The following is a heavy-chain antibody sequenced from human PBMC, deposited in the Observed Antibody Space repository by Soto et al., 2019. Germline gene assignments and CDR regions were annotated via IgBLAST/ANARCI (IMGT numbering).Heavy chain of an antibody. CDR1: GGSISSYY. CDR2: IYYSGST. V-gene: IGHV4-59*01. Sequence: SETLSLTCTVSGGSISSYYWSWIRQPPGKGLEWIGYIYYSGSTNYNPSLKSRVTISVDTSKNQFSLKLSSVTAADTAVYYCARDNYDSIGYYPSWFDPWGQGTLVTVSS. CDR3: ARDNYDSIGYYPSWFDP. D-gene: IGHD3-22*01. J-gene: IGHJ5*02.